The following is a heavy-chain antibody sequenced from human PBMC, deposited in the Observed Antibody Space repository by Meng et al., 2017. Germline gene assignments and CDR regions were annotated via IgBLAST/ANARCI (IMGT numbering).Heavy chain of an antibody. CDR3: ATGAAAADH. V-gene: IGHV3-15*04. CDR2: IERKSDGGTI. J-gene: IGHJ4*02. CDR1: GLRFTGAW. Sequence: QLVEAGGGLGTPGGSLRPSCGTSGLRFTGAWRSWVRQAHGKWLEWVGRIERKSDGGTIDYAAPVKGRFTISRDDSKNTLYLQMDSLINEDTAVYFCATGAAAADHLGQGTLVTVSS. D-gene: IGHD6-13*01.